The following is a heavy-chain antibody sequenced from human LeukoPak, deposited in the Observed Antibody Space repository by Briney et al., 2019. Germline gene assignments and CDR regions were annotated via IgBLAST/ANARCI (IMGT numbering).Heavy chain of an antibody. D-gene: IGHD7-27*01. CDR2: IYSGGST. CDR1: GFTFSSYW. Sequence: GGSLRLSCAASGFTFSSYWMHWVRQAPGKGLEWVSVIYSGGSTYYADSVKGRFTISRDNSKNTLYLQMNSLRAEDTAVYYCARAGNWGRDFDYWGQGTLVTVSS. V-gene: IGHV3-53*01. CDR3: ARAGNWGRDFDY. J-gene: IGHJ4*02.